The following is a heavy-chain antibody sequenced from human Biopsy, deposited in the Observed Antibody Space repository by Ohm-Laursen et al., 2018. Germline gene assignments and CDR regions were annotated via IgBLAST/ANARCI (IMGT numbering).Heavy chain of an antibody. CDR2: VTTTSSYI. V-gene: IGHV3-21*01. CDR3: ARGRSMDV. CDR1: GFDFSDYS. Sequence: SLRLSCAASGFDFSDYSMSWVRQAPGKGLEWVSSVTTTSSYIYYADSVKGRFTISRDNAKNSLYLQMNSLRAEDTAVYYCARGRSMDVWGQGTTVTVSS. J-gene: IGHJ6*02.